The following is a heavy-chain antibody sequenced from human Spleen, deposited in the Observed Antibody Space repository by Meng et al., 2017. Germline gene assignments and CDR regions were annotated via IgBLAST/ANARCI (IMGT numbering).Heavy chain of an antibody. CDR1: GFTFSRYW. V-gene: IGHV3-74*01. CDR3: GRDLGGFYGA. D-gene: IGHD2/OR15-2a*01. J-gene: IGHJ5*02. Sequence: EEQLVESGGGLVQPGGYLRLSCAASGFTFSRYWFHWVRQVPGQGLVWVSRIDTGGGTTDYADSVRGRFTIYRDNGENTLYLQMNSLRVEDTGVYYCGRDLGGFYGAWGRGALVTVSS. CDR2: IDTGGGTT.